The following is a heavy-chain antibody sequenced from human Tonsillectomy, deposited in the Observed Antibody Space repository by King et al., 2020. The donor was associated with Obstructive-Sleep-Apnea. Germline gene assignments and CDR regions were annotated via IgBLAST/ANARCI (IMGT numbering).Heavy chain of an antibody. CDR3: AREYCSGGSCSLAY. CDR2: SYNSGNS. V-gene: IGHV4-30-4*01. D-gene: IGHD2-15*01. Sequence: VQLQESGPGLVKPSQTLSLTCTVSGDSISSGDYYWSWIRQPPGKGLEWIGYSYNSGNSYYNPSLKGRVTISVDTSKNQFSLKLSSVTAADTAVYYWAREYCSGGSCSLAYWGQGTLFTVSS. CDR1: GDSISSGDYY. J-gene: IGHJ4*02.